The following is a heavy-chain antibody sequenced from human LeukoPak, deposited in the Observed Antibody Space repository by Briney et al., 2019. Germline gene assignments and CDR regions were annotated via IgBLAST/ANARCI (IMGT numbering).Heavy chain of an antibody. Sequence: SETLSLTRTVSGGSFSSYHWIWIRQPAGKGLEWIGRINSNGDTVYNPSLKSRATMSLDMTNNQFSLKLSSVTAADTAVYYCARDRGLDGSDQLDSWGPGTLVTVSS. J-gene: IGHJ5*01. CDR2: INSNGDT. CDR1: GGSFSSYH. D-gene: IGHD3-10*01. CDR3: ARDRGLDGSDQLDS. V-gene: IGHV4-4*07.